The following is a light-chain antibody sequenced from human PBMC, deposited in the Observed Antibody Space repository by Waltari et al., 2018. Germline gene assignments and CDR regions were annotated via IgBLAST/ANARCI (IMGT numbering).Light chain of an antibody. Sequence: QSALTQPPSASGSPGQSVTIPCTGTSGDIGASNSVHWYRQHPGKVPKLMIYDVNSRPSGVPDRFSGSKSGNTASLTVSGLQPEDEAVYYCNSFAGSDTVVFGGGTTLTVL. CDR1: SGDIGASNS. CDR3: NSFAGSDTVV. CDR2: DVN. J-gene: IGLJ2*01. V-gene: IGLV2-8*01.